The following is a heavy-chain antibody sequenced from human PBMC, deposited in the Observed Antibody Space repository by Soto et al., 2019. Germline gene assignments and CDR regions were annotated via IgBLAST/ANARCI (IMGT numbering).Heavy chain of an antibody. CDR2: IIPILGIA. Sequence: QVQLVQSGAEVKKPGSSVKVSCKASGGTFSSYTISWVRQAPGQGLEWMGRIIPILGIANYAQKFQGRVTITADKSTSTAYMGLSSLRSEDTAVYYCALVGDMTAAATDYYYYGMDVWGQGTTVTVSS. J-gene: IGHJ6*02. CDR1: GGTFSSYT. D-gene: IGHD6-13*01. CDR3: ALVGDMTAAATDYYYYGMDV. V-gene: IGHV1-69*02.